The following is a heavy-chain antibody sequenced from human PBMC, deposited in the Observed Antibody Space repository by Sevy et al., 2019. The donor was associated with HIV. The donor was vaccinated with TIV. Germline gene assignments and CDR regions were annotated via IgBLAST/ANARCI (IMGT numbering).Heavy chain of an antibody. Sequence: GGSLRLSCAASGFTFSSYWMHWVRQAPGKGLVWVSRINSDGSSTSYADSVKGRFTISRDNAKNTLYLQMNSLRAEDTAVYYCAREQQLVRGFDYWGQGTLVTVSS. CDR3: AREQQLVRGFDY. D-gene: IGHD6-13*01. CDR1: GFTFSSYW. J-gene: IGHJ4*02. CDR2: INSDGSST. V-gene: IGHV3-74*01.